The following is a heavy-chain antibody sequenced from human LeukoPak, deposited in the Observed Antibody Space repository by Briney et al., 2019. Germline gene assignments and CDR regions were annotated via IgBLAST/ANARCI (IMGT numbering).Heavy chain of an antibody. CDR1: GYTFTGYY. J-gene: IGHJ6*04. V-gene: IGHV1-2*04. CDR2: INPNSGGT. Sequence: ASVKVSCKASGYTFTGYYMHWVRQAPGQGLEWMGWINPNSGGTNYAQKFQGWVTMTRDTSISTAYMELSRLRSDDTAVYYCARDGPTLGYRSSTSCQSGMDVWGKGTTVTVSS. CDR3: ARDGPTLGYRSSTSCQSGMDV. D-gene: IGHD2-2*01.